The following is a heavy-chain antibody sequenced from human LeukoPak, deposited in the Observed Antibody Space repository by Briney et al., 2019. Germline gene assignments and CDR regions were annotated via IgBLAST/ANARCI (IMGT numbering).Heavy chain of an antibody. CDR1: GFTFDDYA. CDR2: ISWDGGST. Sequence: PGGSLRLSCAASGFTFDDYAMHWVRQAPGKGLEWVSLISWDGGSTYYADSVKGRFTISRDSSKSTLYIQMNSLRAEDTAVYYCARAKPKNMVRGLIMRRESRYYFDYWGQGTLVTVSS. V-gene: IGHV3-43D*04. J-gene: IGHJ4*02. D-gene: IGHD3-10*01. CDR3: ARAKPKNMVRGLIMRRESRYYFDY.